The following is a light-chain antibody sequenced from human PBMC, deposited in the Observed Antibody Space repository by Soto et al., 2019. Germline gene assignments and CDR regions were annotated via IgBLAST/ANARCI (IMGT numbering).Light chain of an antibody. CDR1: QSLSTYS. Sequence: EIVLTQSPGTLSLSPGERATLSCRASQSLSTYSLAWYQQKPGQTPRLLIYAASTRDTDIPDRFNGSGSGTDFALTIRRLETEDFAMYYCQQYEASPLTFGPGTKVDSK. CDR3: QQYEASPLT. CDR2: AAS. V-gene: IGKV3-20*01. J-gene: IGKJ3*01.